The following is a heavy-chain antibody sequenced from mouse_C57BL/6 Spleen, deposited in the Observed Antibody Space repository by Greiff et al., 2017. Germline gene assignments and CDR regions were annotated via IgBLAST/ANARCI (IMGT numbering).Heavy chain of an antibody. Sequence: EVQLVESGEGLVKPGGSLKLSCAASGFTFSSYAMSWVRQTPEKRLEWVAYISSGGDYIYYADTVKGRYTISRDNARNTLYLQMSSLKSEDTAMYYCTRDQGYSNYEGFAYWGQGTLVTVSA. CDR1: GFTFSSYA. D-gene: IGHD2-5*01. V-gene: IGHV5-9-1*02. CDR3: TRDQGYSNYEGFAY. J-gene: IGHJ3*01. CDR2: ISSGGDYI.